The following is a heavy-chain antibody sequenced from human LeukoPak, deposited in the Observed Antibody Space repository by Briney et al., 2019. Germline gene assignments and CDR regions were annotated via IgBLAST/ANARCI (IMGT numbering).Heavy chain of an antibody. Sequence: SETLSLTCAVYGGSFSGYYWSWIRQHPGKGLEWIGYIYYSGSTYYNPSLKSRVTISVDTSKNQFSLKLSSVTAADTAVYYCARQTNYYDSSGYHAFDIWGQGTMVTVSS. J-gene: IGHJ3*02. V-gene: IGHV4-31*11. D-gene: IGHD3-22*01. CDR2: IYYSGST. CDR3: ARQTNYYDSSGYHAFDI. CDR1: GGSFSGYY.